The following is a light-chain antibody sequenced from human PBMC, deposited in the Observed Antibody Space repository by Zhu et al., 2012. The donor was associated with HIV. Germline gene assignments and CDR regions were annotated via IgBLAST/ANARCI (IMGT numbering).Light chain of an antibody. J-gene: IGKJ5*01. CDR2: DGS. V-gene: IGKV3-11*01. CDR3: QQRHSWPIT. Sequence: IVLTQSPATVSLSPGEGVTLSCRASRSIDNYLGWYQQKPGQVPRLLIFDGSNRATDVPARFSGSGSGTDFSLTISNLVPEDSGIYYCQQRHSWPITFGQGTRL. CDR1: RSIDNY.